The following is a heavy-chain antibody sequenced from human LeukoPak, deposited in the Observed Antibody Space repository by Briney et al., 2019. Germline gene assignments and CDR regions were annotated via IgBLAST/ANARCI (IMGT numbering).Heavy chain of an antibody. V-gene: IGHV3-66*01. Sequence: GGSLRLSCAASGFTVSSNYMSWVRQAPGKGLEWVSVIYSGGSTYYADSVKGRFTISRDNSKNTLYLQMNSLRAEDTAVYYCAKEVDYYYYMDVWGKGTTVTVSS. CDR2: IYSGGST. CDR3: AKEVDYYYYMDV. CDR1: GFTVSSNY. J-gene: IGHJ6*03.